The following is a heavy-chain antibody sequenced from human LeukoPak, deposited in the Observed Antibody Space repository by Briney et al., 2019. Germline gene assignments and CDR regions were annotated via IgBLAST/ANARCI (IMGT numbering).Heavy chain of an antibody. D-gene: IGHD6-6*01. CDR2: INPSSGAT. CDR3: ARGWQINSSGGFVDP. V-gene: IGHV1-2*02. CDR1: GYGFTDYY. J-gene: IGHJ5*02. Sequence: ASLKVSCQASGYGFTDYYIHWIRQAPGQGLEWMGWINPSSGATIYAQKFQGRVTMTRDIFSTTAYMETNSLVSDDTAVYYCARGWQINSSGGFVDPWGQGTLVTVSS.